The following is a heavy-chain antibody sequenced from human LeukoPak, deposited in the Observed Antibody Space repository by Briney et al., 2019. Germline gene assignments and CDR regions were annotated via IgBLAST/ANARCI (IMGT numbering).Heavy chain of an antibody. D-gene: IGHD5-18*01. Sequence: QAGGSLRLSCAASGFTFSSYGMHWVRQAPGKGLDWVAVISNDGSKKYYADSVEGRFTISRDNSKNTLSLQMSSLRTEDTAVYYCAKDRYSYAFEYSDSWGQGTLVTVSS. V-gene: IGHV3-30*18. CDR1: GFTFSSYG. J-gene: IGHJ4*02. CDR2: ISNDGSKK. CDR3: AKDRYSYAFEYSDS.